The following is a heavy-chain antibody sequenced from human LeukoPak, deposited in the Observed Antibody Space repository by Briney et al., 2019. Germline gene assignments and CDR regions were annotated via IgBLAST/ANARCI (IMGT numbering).Heavy chain of an antibody. CDR1: GFPFSDTW. CDR2: IKSEKRGAAT. D-gene: IGHD3-9*01. V-gene: IGHV3-15*01. Sequence: GGSLRLSCAASGFPFSDTWRSWVRQAPGKGLELVGHIKSEKRGAATDYAAPVKGRFTISRDDSTKMIFLEMNSLRTEDTAVYYCTTESGYKPLRQRGFDSWGQGTLVTVSS. CDR3: TTESGYKPLRQRGFDS. J-gene: IGHJ4*02.